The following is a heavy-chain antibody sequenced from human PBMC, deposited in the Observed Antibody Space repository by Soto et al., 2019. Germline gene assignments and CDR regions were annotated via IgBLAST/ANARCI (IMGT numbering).Heavy chain of an antibody. D-gene: IGHD3-16*02. CDR3: AKSRVFIGAIVTLLDS. V-gene: IGHV3-23*01. CDR1: GFTFSSYA. CDR2: ISNNGDTA. Sequence: EVPLLESGGGLVQPGGSLTLSCATSGFTFSSYAMVWVRQAAEKGLEWVASISNNGDTAYYADSVKGRFTISRGNSEXXLDLQMNGLRADDTALYFCAKSRVFIGAIVTLLDSWGQGTQVTVSS. J-gene: IGHJ4*02.